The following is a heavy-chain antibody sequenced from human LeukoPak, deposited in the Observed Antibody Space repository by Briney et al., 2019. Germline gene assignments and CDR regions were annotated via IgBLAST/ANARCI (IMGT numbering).Heavy chain of an antibody. V-gene: IGHV1-69*04. CDR1: GGTFSSYT. CDR2: IIPILGMA. D-gene: IGHD6-13*01. CDR3: ARDRGTESSLYPKDIAAAHDAFDI. Sequence: SVKVSCKASGGTFSSYTISWVRQAPGQGLEWMGRIIPILGMANYAQKFQGRVTITADKSTSTAYMELSSLRSEDTAVYYCARDRGTESSLYPKDIAAAHDAFDIWGQGTMVTVSS. J-gene: IGHJ3*02.